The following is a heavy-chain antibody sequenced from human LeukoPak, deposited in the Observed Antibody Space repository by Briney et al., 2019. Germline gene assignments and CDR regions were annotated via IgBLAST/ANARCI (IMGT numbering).Heavy chain of an antibody. CDR1: GFTFSSYA. CDR2: ISGSGGST. D-gene: IGHD3-9*01. V-gene: IGHV3-23*01. J-gene: IGHJ6*02. Sequence: GGSLRLSCTASGFTFSSYAMSWVRQAPGKGLEWVSAISGSGGSTYYADSVKGRFTISRDNSKNTLYLQMNSLRAEDTAVYYCAKTYYDILTGYGYYGMDVWGQGTTVTVSS. CDR3: AKTYYDILTGYGYYGMDV.